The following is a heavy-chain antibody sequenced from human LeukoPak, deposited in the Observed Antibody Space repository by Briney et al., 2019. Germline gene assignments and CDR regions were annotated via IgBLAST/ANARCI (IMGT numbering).Heavy chain of an antibody. Sequence: ASVKVSCKASEYIVTGYYMHWVRQAPGQGLEWMGWINPNSGDTTYAQKFQGRVAMTRGTSISTAYMELSRLRSDDTAVYYCARGGPSRGTGFYYFDYWGQGTLVTVSS. J-gene: IGHJ4*02. D-gene: IGHD6-19*01. CDR1: EYIVTGYY. CDR3: ARGGPSRGTGFYYFDY. CDR2: INPNSGDT. V-gene: IGHV1-2*02.